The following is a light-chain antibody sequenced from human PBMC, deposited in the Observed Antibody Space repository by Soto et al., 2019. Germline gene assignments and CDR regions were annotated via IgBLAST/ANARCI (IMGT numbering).Light chain of an antibody. V-gene: IGKV3D-20*02. CDR1: QSVSSSY. J-gene: IGKJ3*01. CDR2: DAS. Sequence: EIVMTQSPDTLSLSPGEIATLSFRASQSVSSSYLAWYQQKPGQAPRLLIYDASNRATGIPARFSGSGSGTDFTLTISSLEPEDFAVYYCQQRSNWPPFTFGPGTKVDIK. CDR3: QQRSNWPPFT.